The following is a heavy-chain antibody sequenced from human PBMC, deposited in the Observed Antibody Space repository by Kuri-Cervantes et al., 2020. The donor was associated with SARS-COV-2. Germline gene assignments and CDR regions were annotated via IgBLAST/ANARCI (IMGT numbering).Heavy chain of an antibody. D-gene: IGHD3-22*01. V-gene: IGHV3-7*04. CDR2: IKQDGSEK. CDR1: GFTFSNYW. Sequence: LSLSCAASGFTFSNYWMSWVRQSPGKGLEWVANIKQDGSEKYYVDSVKGRFIISRDNAKNSLYLQMNSLRAEDTAVYYCARDLDGYYYARSGYYFGRAPPKHWHFDLWGRGTLVTVSS. CDR3: ARDLDGYYYARSGYYFGRAPPKHWHFDL. J-gene: IGHJ2*01.